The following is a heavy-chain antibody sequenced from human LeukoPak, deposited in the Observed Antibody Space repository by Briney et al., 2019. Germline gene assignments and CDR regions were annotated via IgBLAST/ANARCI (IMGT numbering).Heavy chain of an antibody. CDR1: GFTFSSYS. V-gene: IGHV3-48*01. D-gene: IGHD3-10*01. CDR2: ISSSSSTI. CDR3: ARDMELWFGEEGYYYGMDV. J-gene: IGHJ6*02. Sequence: GGSLRLSCAASGFTFSSYSMTWVRQAPGKGLEWVSYISSSSSTIYYADSVKGRFTISRDNAKNSLYLQMNSLRAEDTAVYYCARDMELWFGEEGYYYGMDVWGQGTTVTVSS.